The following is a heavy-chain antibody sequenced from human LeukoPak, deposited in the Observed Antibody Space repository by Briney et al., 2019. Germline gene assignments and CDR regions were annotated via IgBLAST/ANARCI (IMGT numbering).Heavy chain of an antibody. CDR2: IYSRVT. CDR3: AKMTIHGDSVV. CDR1: GGSISSYY. D-gene: IGHD4-17*01. J-gene: IGHJ4*02. Sequence: SETLSLTCTVSGGSISSYYLSWIRQPAGKGLEWIGRIYSRVTTYNPSLKSRVTMSADTSRNHVSLTLNSVTAADTAVYYCAKMTIHGDSVVWGQGRLVTVSS. V-gene: IGHV4-4*07.